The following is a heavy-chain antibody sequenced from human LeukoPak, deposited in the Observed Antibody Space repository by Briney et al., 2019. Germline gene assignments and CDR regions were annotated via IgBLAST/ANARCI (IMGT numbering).Heavy chain of an antibody. V-gene: IGHV5-51*01. CDR3: ARHYDSSGYQNWLDP. CDR1: QYSFISYW. J-gene: IGHJ5*02. Sequence: RESLLIPGLCSQYSFISYWLGWTGQMPGKGVEWMGITYPGDSDTRYSPSFQGQVTISADKSISTAYLQWSSLKASDTAMYYCARHYDSSGYQNWLDPWGQGTLATVSS. D-gene: IGHD3-22*01. CDR2: TYPGDSDT.